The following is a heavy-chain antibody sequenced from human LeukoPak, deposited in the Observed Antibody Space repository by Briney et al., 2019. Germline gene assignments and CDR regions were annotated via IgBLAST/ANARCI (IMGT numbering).Heavy chain of an antibody. Sequence: ASVKVSCKASGYTFTSYDINWVRQATGQGLEWMGWMNPNSGNTGYAQKFQGRVTMTRNTSISTAYMELSSLRSEDTAVYYCARGRGSSSWYSGYYYGMDVWGQGTTVTVSS. CDR2: MNPNSGNT. CDR1: GYTFTSYD. CDR3: ARGRGSSSWYSGYYYGMDV. J-gene: IGHJ6*02. D-gene: IGHD6-13*01. V-gene: IGHV1-8*01.